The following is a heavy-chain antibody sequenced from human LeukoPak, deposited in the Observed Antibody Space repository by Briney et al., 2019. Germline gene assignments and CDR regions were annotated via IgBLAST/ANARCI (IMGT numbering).Heavy chain of an antibody. CDR2: IYYSGST. CDR3: ARGTTGTTSYGMDV. V-gene: IGHV4-59*08. J-gene: IGHJ6*02. CDR1: GGSISSYY. Sequence: SETLSLTCTVSGGSISSYYWSWIRQPPGKGLEWIGYIYYSGSTNDNPSLKSRVTISVDTSKNQFSLKLSSVTAADTAVYYCARGTTGTTSYGMDVWGQGTTVTVSS. D-gene: IGHD1-1*01.